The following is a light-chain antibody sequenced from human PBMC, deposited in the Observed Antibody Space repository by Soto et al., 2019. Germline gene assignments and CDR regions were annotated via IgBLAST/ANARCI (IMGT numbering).Light chain of an antibody. Sequence: QSALTQPASVSGSPGQSITISCTGTSSDVGGYKYVSWYQQHPGKAPKLLMYTVNNRPSGVSNRFSGSKSGNTASLTISGLQAEDEADYYCSSYTSSSSYVFGTETKLTVL. V-gene: IGLV2-14*03. CDR1: SSDVGGYKY. J-gene: IGLJ1*01. CDR2: TVN. CDR3: SSYTSSSSYV.